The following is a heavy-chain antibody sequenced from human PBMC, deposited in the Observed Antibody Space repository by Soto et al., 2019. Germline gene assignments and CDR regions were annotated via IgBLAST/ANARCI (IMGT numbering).Heavy chain of an antibody. CDR3: ERDHDLEAYHNWCDP. Sequence: ASVKVSCKASGYTFTSYGISWVRQAPGQGLEWMGWISAYNGNTNYAQKLQGRVTMTTDTSTSTAYMELRSLRSDDMAVYYCERDHDLEAYHNWCDPWGQVNRVTV. CDR1: GYTFTSYG. D-gene: IGHD3-3*01. V-gene: IGHV1-18*03. CDR2: ISAYNGNT. J-gene: IGHJ5*02.